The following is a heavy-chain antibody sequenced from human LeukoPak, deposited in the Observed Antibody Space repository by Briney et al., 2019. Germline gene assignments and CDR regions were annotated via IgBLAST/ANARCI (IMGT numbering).Heavy chain of an antibody. V-gene: IGHV3-48*03. D-gene: IGHD3-10*01. Sequence: GGSLRLSCAASGFTFSSYEMNWVRQALGKGLEWVSYISSSGSTIYYADFVKGRFTISRDNAKNSLYLQMNSLRAEDTAVYYCARARLPLWDLYMDVWGKGTTVTVSS. CDR3: ARARLPLWDLYMDV. CDR1: GFTFSSYE. CDR2: ISSSGSTI. J-gene: IGHJ6*03.